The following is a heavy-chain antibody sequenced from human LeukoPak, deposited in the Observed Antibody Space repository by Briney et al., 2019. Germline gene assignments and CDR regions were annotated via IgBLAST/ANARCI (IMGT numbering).Heavy chain of an antibody. CDR2: IYYSGST. J-gene: IGHJ3*01. V-gene: IGHV4-59*01. D-gene: IGHD2-21*01. CDR3: AREVGVRAFGV. Sequence: SETLSLTCTVSGXSISGFSWSWIRQPPGKGLEWIAYIYYSGSTNYNPSLKSRVTISVDSSKNQFSLKLSSVTAADTAVYYRAREVGVRAFGVWGQGTMGTVSS. CDR1: GXSISGFS.